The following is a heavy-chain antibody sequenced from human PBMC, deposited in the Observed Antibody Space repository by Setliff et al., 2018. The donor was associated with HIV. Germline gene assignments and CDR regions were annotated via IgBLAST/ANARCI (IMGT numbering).Heavy chain of an antibody. Sequence: GGSLRLSCTASGSTVSSNYMSWVRQAPGKGLEWVSVIYSGGSTYYADSVEGRFTISRDNSKNTLYLQMNSLRAEDTAVYYCAKIQNPQGYYYDSSGYYPHPGSPDYWGQGTLVTVSS. V-gene: IGHV3-66*02. CDR1: GSTVSSNY. J-gene: IGHJ4*02. CDR3: AKIQNPQGYYYDSSGYYPHPGSPDY. CDR2: IYSGGST. D-gene: IGHD3-22*01.